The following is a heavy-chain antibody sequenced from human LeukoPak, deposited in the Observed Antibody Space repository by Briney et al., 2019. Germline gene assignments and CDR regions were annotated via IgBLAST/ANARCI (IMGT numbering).Heavy chain of an antibody. Sequence: SETLSLTCTVSGGSISSYYWSWIRQPAGKGLEWIGRIYTSGSTNYNPSLKSRVTMSVDTSKNQFSLKLSSVTAADTAVYYCAAQYYYDSSGYYLGYWGQGTLVTVSS. CDR3: AAQYYYDSSGYYLGY. D-gene: IGHD3-22*01. J-gene: IGHJ4*02. V-gene: IGHV4-4*07. CDR1: GGSISSYY. CDR2: IYTSGST.